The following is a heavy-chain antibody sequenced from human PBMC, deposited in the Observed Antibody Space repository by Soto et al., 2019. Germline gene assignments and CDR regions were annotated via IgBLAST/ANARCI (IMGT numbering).Heavy chain of an antibody. CDR3: ARDNYGHLDY. D-gene: IGHD3-10*01. CDR1: GYTFTAYY. Sequence: QVQLVQSGAEVKKPGASVKVSCRPSGYTFTAYYIHWVRQAPGQGLEWMGWVDPNSGGTRDAQNFQGRVTMTMDTSTSTVYMELNWLRSDDTALYYCARDNYGHLDYWGQGTLVTVSS. CDR2: VDPNSGGT. V-gene: IGHV1-2*02. J-gene: IGHJ4*02.